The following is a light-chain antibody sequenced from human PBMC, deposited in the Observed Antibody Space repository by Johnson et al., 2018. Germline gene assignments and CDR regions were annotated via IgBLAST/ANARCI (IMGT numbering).Light chain of an antibody. CDR3: GTLDSSRSSGNV. CDR1: SSNIGNNY. CDR2: ENN. Sequence: QSVLTQPPSVSAAPGQKVTISCSGSSSNIGNNYVSWYQQLPGTAPKLLIYENNKRPSGIPDRFSGSKSGTSATLGITGLQTGDEADYYCGTLDSSRSSGNVFGTGTKVTVL. V-gene: IGLV1-51*02. J-gene: IGLJ1*01.